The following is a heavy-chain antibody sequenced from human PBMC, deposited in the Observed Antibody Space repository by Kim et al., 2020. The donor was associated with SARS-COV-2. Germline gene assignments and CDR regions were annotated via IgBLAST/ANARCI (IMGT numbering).Heavy chain of an antibody. J-gene: IGHJ4*02. CDR3: TTDPTYYYGSGSYYKGPYFDY. V-gene: IGHV3-15*01. CDR1: GFTFSNAW. CDR2: IKSKTDGGTT. Sequence: GGSLRLSCAASGFTFSNAWMSWVRQAPGKGLEWVGRIKSKTDGGTTDYAAPVKGRFTISRDDSKNTLYLQMNSLKTEDTAVYYCTTDPTYYYGSGSYYKGPYFDYWGQGTLVTVSS. D-gene: IGHD3-10*01.